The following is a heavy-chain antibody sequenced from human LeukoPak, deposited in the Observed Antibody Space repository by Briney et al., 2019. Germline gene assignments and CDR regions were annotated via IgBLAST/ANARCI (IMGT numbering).Heavy chain of an antibody. Sequence: PSETLSLTCAVSGGSISSGGYSWNWIRQPPGKGLEWIGSIYHSGSTYYNPSLKSRVTISIDTSKNQFSLKLSSVTAADTAMYYCARVLSGGNSGAHYWGQGTLVTVSS. V-gene: IGHV4-30-2*03. D-gene: IGHD4-23*01. CDR1: GGSISSGGYS. J-gene: IGHJ4*02. CDR2: IYHSGST. CDR3: ARVLSGGNSGAHY.